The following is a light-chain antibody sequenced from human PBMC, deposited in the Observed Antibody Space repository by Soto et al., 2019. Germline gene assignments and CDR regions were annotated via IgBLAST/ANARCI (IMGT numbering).Light chain of an antibody. CDR2: DNN. J-gene: IGLJ1*01. CDR3: QSNDRSLSGSGV. Sequence: SVLTQSPSVSAAPGQKVTISCSGSSSNIGNNYVSWYQQLPGAAPKLLIYDNNKRPSGIPDRFSGSKSGTSGTLDITGLQTGDEADYFCQSNDRSLSGSGVFGTGTKVTVL. CDR1: SSNIGNNY. V-gene: IGLV1-51*01.